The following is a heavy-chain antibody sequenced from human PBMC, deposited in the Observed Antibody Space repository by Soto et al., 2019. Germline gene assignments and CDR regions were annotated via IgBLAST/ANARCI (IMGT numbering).Heavy chain of an antibody. V-gene: IGHV5-51*01. Sequence: GESLKISCKGSGYSFTSYWIGWVRQMPGKSLEWMGIIYPGDSDTRYSPSFQSQVTISADKSIRTAYLQWSSLKASNTSIYYCARHSVGSSWDPTAFDYWGQGTLVNVSS. CDR1: GYSFTSYW. J-gene: IGHJ4*02. CDR3: ARHSVGSSWDPTAFDY. CDR2: IYPGDSDT. D-gene: IGHD6-13*01.